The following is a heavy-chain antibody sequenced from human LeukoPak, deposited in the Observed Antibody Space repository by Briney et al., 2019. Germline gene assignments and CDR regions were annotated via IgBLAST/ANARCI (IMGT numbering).Heavy chain of an antibody. Sequence: PSETLSLTCTVSDDSITMYYWTWIRQPAGKGLEWIGRIYTSGSTNYNPSLKSRVTMSVDTSKNQFSLKLSSVTAADTAVYYCARWKYVWGSYRYGYFDYWGQGTLVTVSS. CDR1: DDSITMYY. CDR2: IYTSGST. CDR3: ARWKYVWGSYRYGYFDY. J-gene: IGHJ4*02. V-gene: IGHV4-4*07. D-gene: IGHD3-16*02.